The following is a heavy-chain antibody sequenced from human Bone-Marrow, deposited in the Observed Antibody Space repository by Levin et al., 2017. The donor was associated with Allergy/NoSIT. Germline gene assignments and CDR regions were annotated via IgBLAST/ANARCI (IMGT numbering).Heavy chain of an antibody. D-gene: IGHD3-3*01. J-gene: IGHJ6*02. CDR3: ARGHYDFWSGYYTYYGMDV. Sequence: PSETLSLTCGVFGYSISSGYYWDWIRQPPGKGLEWIGTIYHSGSTYYNPSLRNRVTISIDTSKNQFSLKLSSVTAADTAVYYCARGHYDFWSGYYTYYGMDVWGQGTTVTVSS. V-gene: IGHV4-38-2*01. CDR1: GYSISSGYY. CDR2: IYHSGST.